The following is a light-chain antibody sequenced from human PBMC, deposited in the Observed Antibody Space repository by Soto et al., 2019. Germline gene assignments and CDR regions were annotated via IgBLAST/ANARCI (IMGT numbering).Light chain of an antibody. J-gene: IGKJ2*01. Sequence: EIVLTQSPGTLSLSPGERATLSCRASQSISSSYLGWYQQKPGQAPRLLIYGASSRATGIPDRFSGSGSGTAFTLTISRLEPEDFAVYYCQQYGRSPLMYTFGQGTKLAIK. V-gene: IGKV3-20*01. CDR1: QSISSSY. CDR3: QQYGRSPLMYT. CDR2: GAS.